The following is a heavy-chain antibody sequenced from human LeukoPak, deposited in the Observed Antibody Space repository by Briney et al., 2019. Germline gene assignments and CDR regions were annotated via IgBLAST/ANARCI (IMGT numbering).Heavy chain of an antibody. CDR2: INYSGDS. CDR3: AREVVQQLVFDF. D-gene: IGHD6-13*01. Sequence: SETLSLTCTVSGGSISSYYWTWIRQPPGKGLEWIGYINYSGDSKYPPSLKSRVTMSIDTSKNQFSLNLTSVTAADTAVYYCAREVVQQLVFDFWGRGILVTVSS. V-gene: IGHV4-59*01. J-gene: IGHJ4*02. CDR1: GGSISSYY.